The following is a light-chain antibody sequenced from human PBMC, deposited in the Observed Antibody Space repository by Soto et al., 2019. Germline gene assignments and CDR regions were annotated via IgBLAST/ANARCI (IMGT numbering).Light chain of an antibody. V-gene: IGKV2-28*01. Sequence: DIVLTQSPLSLPVTPGEPASISCRSSQSLLQSNGNHYLDWYLQKPGQSPQVLIYLGSNRASGVPDRFSGSGSGTDFTLKISRVEAEDVGVYYCMQALHTPWTIGQGTKVEIK. J-gene: IGKJ1*01. CDR2: LGS. CDR3: MQALHTPWT. CDR1: QSLLQSNGNHY.